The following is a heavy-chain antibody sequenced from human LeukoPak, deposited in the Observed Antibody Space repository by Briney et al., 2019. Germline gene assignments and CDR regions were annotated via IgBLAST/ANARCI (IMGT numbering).Heavy chain of an antibody. D-gene: IGHD2-15*01. CDR3: ARVGGDEGWYVR. CDR1: GYTFTGYY. J-gene: IGHJ4*02. CDR2: INPNSGGT. V-gene: IGHV1-2*02. Sequence: ASVKVSCTASGYTFTGYYMHWVRQAPGQGLEWMGWINPNSGGTNNAQKFQGRVTMTRDTSISTAYMELSRLRSDDTAVYYCARVGGDEGWYVRWGQGTLVTVSS.